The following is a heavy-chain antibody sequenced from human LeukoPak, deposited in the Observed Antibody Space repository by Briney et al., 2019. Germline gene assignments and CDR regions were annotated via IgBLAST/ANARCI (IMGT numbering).Heavy chain of an antibody. CDR3: AKDSGELLYGDAFDI. V-gene: IGHV3-30*18. J-gene: IGHJ3*02. D-gene: IGHD3-10*01. CDR1: GFIFRTYG. Sequence: PGRSLRLSCAASGFIFRTYGMHWVRQAPGKGLEWVALMSYDGSTKYYGDPVKGRFTISRDNSKNMLYLQMNSLRAEDTAVYYCAKDSGELLYGDAFDIWGQGTMVTVSS. CDR2: MSYDGSTK.